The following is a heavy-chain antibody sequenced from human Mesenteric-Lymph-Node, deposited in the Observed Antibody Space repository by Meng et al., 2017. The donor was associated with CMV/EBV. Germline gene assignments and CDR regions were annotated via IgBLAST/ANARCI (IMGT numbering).Heavy chain of an antibody. V-gene: IGHV3-30-3*01. D-gene: IGHD3-16*01. CDR3: ARESQRSAYQFDF. CDR2: ISYDGNNR. CDR1: GFTFSSHG. Sequence: CAASGFTFSSHGMHWVRQAPGKGLEWVAVISYDGNNRYYADSVSGRFTISRDNSKNTLYLQMNSLRADDTAVYYCARESQRSAYQFDFWSQGTLVTVSS. J-gene: IGHJ4*02.